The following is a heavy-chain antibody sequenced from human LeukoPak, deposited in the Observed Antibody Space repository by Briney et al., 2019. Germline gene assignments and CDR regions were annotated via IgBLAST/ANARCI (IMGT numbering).Heavy chain of an antibody. CDR2: IIPILGIA. CDR3: ARGGYCSSTSCADAFDI. J-gene: IGHJ3*02. V-gene: IGHV1-69*02. Sequence: ASVKVSCKASGGTFSSYTISWVRQAPGQGLEWMGRIIPILGIANYAQKFQGRVTITADKSTSTAYMELSSLRSEDTAVYYCARGGYCSSTSCADAFDILGQGTMVTVSS. D-gene: IGHD2-2*01. CDR1: GGTFSSYT.